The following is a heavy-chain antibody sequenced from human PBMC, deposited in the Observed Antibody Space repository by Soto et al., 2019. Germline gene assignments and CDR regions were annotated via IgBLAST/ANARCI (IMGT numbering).Heavy chain of an antibody. CDR2: ISYDGSNK. J-gene: IGHJ6*03. Sequence: GGSLRLSCAASGFTFSSYGMHWVRQAPGKGLEWVAVISYDGSNKYYADSVKGRFTRSRDNSKNTLYLQMNSLRAEDTGVYYCAKAPPPMVRGVIGRKTYYYYMDVWGKGTTVTVSS. CDR3: AKAPPPMVRGVIGRKTYYYYMDV. V-gene: IGHV3-30*18. D-gene: IGHD3-10*01. CDR1: GFTFSSYG.